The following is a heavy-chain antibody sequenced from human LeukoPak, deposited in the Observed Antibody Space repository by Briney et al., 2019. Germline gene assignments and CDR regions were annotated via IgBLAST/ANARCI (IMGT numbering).Heavy chain of an antibody. J-gene: IGHJ4*02. D-gene: IGHD3-16*01. Sequence: GGSLRLSRAASGFSFSSYWMHWVRQAPGKGLVWVSRINSDGSGTSYADSVKGRFTISRDNAKNTLDLHMNNLRAEDTAVYYCTKGGTGHSDYWGQGTLVTVSS. CDR3: TKGGTGHSDY. CDR1: GFSFSSYW. CDR2: INSDGSGT. V-gene: IGHV3-74*01.